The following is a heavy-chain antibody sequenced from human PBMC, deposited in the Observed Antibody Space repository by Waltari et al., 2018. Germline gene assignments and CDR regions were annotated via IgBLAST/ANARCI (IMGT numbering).Heavy chain of an antibody. CDR3: AKDNWGLPGGIDGFDV. CDR2: IRHDGGEE. J-gene: IGHJ3*01. V-gene: IGHV3-7*01. CDR1: GFTFYPYW. Sequence: EVQLVESGGDLVRPGGSLSLPGEASGFTFYPYWCAWGRQVPGKGLGWVADIRHDGGEERYLAAGRCRFIISRDNAKNSVFLQMDSLRAEDTALYYCAKDNWGLPGGIDGFDVWGQGTMVTVSS. D-gene: IGHD7-27*01.